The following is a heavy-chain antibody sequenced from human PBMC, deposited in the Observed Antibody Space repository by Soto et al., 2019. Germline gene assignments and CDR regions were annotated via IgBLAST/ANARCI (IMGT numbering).Heavy chain of an antibody. D-gene: IGHD6-19*01. Sequence: GGSLRLSCAASGFTFSTYGMHWVRQAPGKGLEWVAVISYDESKKYYADSVKGRFTISRDNSKNTLFLQMNSLRAEDTAVYYCAKDRYSSGWYTPGYFDYWGQGTLVTVSS. CDR1: GFTFSTYG. J-gene: IGHJ4*02. V-gene: IGHV3-30*18. CDR2: ISYDESKK. CDR3: AKDRYSSGWYTPGYFDY.